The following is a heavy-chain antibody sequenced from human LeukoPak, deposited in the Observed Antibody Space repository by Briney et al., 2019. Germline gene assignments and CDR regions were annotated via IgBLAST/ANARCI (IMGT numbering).Heavy chain of an antibody. CDR1: GFTFSSYA. CDR2: ISGSGGST. Sequence: GGSLRLSCAASGFTFSSYAMSWVRQAPGKGLEWVSAISGSGGSTYYADSVKGRFTISRDNSKNTLYLQMNSLRAEDTAVYYCAKDWAFDIVVVPAGGYWGQGTLVTVSS. V-gene: IGHV3-23*01. CDR3: AKDWAFDIVVVPAGGY. J-gene: IGHJ4*02. D-gene: IGHD2-2*01.